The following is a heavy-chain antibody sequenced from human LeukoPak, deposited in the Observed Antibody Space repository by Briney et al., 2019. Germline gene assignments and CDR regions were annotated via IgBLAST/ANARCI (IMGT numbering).Heavy chain of an antibody. J-gene: IGHJ5*02. V-gene: IGHV4-34*01. D-gene: IGHD4-17*01. CDR1: GGSFSGYY. Sequence: PSETLSLTCAVNGGSFSGYYWSWIRQPPGKGLEWIGEINHSGSTNYNPSLKSRVTISVDTSKNQFSLKLSSVTAADTAVYYCASPRPYGDLASAHHSGEQKDNWFDPWGQGTLVTVSS. CDR3: ASPRPYGDLASAHHSGEQKDNWFDP. CDR2: INHSGST.